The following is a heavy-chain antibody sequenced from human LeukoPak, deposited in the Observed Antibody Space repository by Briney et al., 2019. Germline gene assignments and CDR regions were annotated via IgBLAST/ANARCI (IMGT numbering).Heavy chain of an antibody. J-gene: IGHJ2*01. CDR1: GYTFSSYA. V-gene: IGHV3-23*01. CDR3: AKVRASWYFDL. Sequence: GGSPRLSCAASGYTFSSYAMSWVRQAPGKGLEWVSAISSSGGSTYYADSVKGRFTISRDNSKNTLYLQMNSLRDEDTAVYYCAKVRASWYFDLWGRGTPVTLSS. CDR2: ISSSGGST.